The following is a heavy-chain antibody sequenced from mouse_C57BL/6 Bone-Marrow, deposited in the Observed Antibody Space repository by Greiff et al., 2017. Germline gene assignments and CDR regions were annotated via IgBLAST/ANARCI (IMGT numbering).Heavy chain of an antibody. CDR1: GFNIKDYY. CDR2: LDPEDGET. CDR3: ARWFTTVVATNAMDY. J-gene: IGHJ4*01. Sequence: EVKVEESGAELVKPGASVKLSCTASGFNIKDYYMPWVKQRTEQGLEWIGRLDPEDGETKYAPKFQGKATITADTSSNTAYLQLSSLTSEDTDVYYWARWFTTVVATNAMDYWGQGTSVTVSA. V-gene: IGHV14-2*01. D-gene: IGHD1-1*01.